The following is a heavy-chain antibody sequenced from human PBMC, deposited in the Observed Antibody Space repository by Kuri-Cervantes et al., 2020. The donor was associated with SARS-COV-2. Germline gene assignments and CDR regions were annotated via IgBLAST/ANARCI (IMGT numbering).Heavy chain of an antibody. CDR2: IYHSGST. V-gene: IGHV4-34*01. Sequence: SCAVYGGSFSGYYWSWIRQPPGKGLEWIGSIYHSGSTYYNPSLKSRVTISVDTSKNQFSLKLSSATAVDTAVYYCARGAKLGYCSGGSCSLFDYWGQGTLATVSS. CDR1: GGSFSGYY. D-gene: IGHD2-15*01. CDR3: ARGAKLGYCSGGSCSLFDY. J-gene: IGHJ4*02.